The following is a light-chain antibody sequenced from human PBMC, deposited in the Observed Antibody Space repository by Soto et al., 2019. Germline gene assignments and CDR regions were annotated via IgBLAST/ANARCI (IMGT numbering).Light chain of an antibody. J-gene: IGLJ3*02. V-gene: IGLV2-8*01. Sequence: QSALTQPPSASGSPGQSVTISCTGTSIGVGGYNCVAWYQQHPGKAPKLMIYEVTKRPSGVPDRFSGSKSGDTASLTVSGLQAEDEADYYCSSYAGSRSLVFGGGTKLTVL. CDR3: SSYAGSRSLV. CDR2: EVT. CDR1: SIGVGGYNC.